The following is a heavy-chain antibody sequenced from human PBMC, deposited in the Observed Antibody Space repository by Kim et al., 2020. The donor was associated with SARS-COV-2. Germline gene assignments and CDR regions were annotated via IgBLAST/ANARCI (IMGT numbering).Heavy chain of an antibody. V-gene: IGHV1-18*01. D-gene: IGHD5-12*01. CDR2: ISAYNGNT. J-gene: IGHJ3*02. CDR3: ASGTATIFSRRAFDI. Sequence: ASVKVSCKASGYTFTSYGIIWVRQAPGQGLEWMGWISAYNGNTNYAQKLQGRVTMTTDTSTSTAYMELRSLRSDDTAVYYCASGTATIFSRRAFDIWGQGTMVTVSS. CDR1: GYTFTSYG.